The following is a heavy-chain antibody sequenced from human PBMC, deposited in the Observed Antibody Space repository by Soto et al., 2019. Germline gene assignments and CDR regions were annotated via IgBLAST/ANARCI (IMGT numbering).Heavy chain of an antibody. D-gene: IGHD3-10*01. CDR1: GGSISSGGYY. CDR3: ARDLVGGSGSYLDY. CDR2: IYYSGST. V-gene: IGHV4-31*03. Sequence: PSETLSLTCTVSGGSISSGGYYWSWIRQHPGKGLEWIGYIYYSGSTYYNPSLKSRVTISVDTSKNQFSLKLSSVTAADTAVYYCARDLVGGSGSYLDYWGQGTLVTAPQ. J-gene: IGHJ4*02.